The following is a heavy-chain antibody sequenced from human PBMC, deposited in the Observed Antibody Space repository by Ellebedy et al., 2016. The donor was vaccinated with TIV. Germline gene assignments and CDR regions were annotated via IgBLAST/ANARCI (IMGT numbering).Heavy chain of an antibody. V-gene: IGHV1-3*01. CDR3: ARSLYSSSWYAPHYYGMDV. Sequence: ASVKVSCKASGYTFTSYAMHWVRQAPGQRLEWMGWINAGNGNTKYSQKFQGRVTITRDTSESTAYMELSSLRSEDTAVYYCARSLYSSSWYAPHYYGMDVWGQGTTVTVSS. CDR1: GYTFTSYA. D-gene: IGHD6-13*01. CDR2: INAGNGNT. J-gene: IGHJ6*02.